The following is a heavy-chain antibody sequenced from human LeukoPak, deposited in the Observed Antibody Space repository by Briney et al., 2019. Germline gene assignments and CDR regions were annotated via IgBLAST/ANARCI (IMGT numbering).Heavy chain of an antibody. D-gene: IGHD3/OR15-3a*01. CDR2: MNPNSGNT. CDR3: ARVLKSLRFWDRLALDPGRDY. CDR1: GYTFTSYD. Sequence: ASVTVSCKASGYTFTSYDINWVRQATGQGLEWMGWMNPNSGNTGYAQKFQGRVTITRNTSISTAYMELSSLRSEDTAVYDGARVLKSLRFWDRLALDPGRDYWGQGTLVTVSS. J-gene: IGHJ4*02. V-gene: IGHV1-8*03.